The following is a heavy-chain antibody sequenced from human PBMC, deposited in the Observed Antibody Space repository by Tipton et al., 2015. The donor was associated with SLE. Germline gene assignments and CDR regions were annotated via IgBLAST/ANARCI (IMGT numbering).Heavy chain of an antibody. CDR3: ARGVAVADAFDI. V-gene: IGHV4-4*09. CDR2: IYTSGST. Sequence: TLSLTCAVYGGSFSGYYWSWIRQPAGKGLEWIGYIYTSGSTNYNASLKSRVTISVDTSKNQFSLKLSSVTAADTAVYYCARGVAVADAFDIWGQGTMVTVSS. D-gene: IGHD6-19*01. J-gene: IGHJ3*02. CDR1: GGSFSGYY.